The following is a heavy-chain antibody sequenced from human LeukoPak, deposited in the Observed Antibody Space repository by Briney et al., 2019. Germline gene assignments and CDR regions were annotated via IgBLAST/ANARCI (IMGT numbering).Heavy chain of an antibody. CDR2: IYYSGST. Sequence: SETLSLTCTVSGGSISSYYWSWIRQPPGKGLEWIGYIYYSGSTYYNPSLKSRVTISVDTSKNQFSLKLSSVTAADTAVYYCARGWVGASGYFDYWGQGTLVTVSS. V-gene: IGHV4-59*08. J-gene: IGHJ4*02. CDR3: ARGWVGASGYFDY. CDR1: GGSISSYY. D-gene: IGHD1-26*01.